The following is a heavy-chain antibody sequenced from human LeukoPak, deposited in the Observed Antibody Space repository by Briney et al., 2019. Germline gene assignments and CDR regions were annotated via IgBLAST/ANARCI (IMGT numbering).Heavy chain of an antibody. CDR3: ARVYSSSRWFDP. CDR2: IYYSGST. J-gene: IGHJ5*02. Sequence: SETLSLTCTVSGGSFRSYYWSWIRQPPGKGLEWIGYIYYSGSTNYNPSLKSRVTISVDTSKNQFSLKLSSVTAADTAVYYCARVYSSSRWFDPWGQGTLVTVSS. D-gene: IGHD6-13*01. V-gene: IGHV4-59*01. CDR1: GGSFRSYY.